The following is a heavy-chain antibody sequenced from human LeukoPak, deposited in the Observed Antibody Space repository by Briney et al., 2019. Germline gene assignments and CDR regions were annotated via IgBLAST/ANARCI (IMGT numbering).Heavy chain of an antibody. CDR3: ARRERPAARRLGGYYYMDV. V-gene: IGHV4-59*12. CDR1: GGSISSYY. Sequence: PSETLSLTCTVSGGSISSYYWSWIRQPPGKGLEWIAYIYYSGSTDYNPSLKSRVTISLDTSKNQFSLKLSSVTAADTAVYYCARRERPAARRLGGYYYMDVWGKGTTVTVSS. D-gene: IGHD6-6*01. CDR2: IYYSGST. J-gene: IGHJ6*03.